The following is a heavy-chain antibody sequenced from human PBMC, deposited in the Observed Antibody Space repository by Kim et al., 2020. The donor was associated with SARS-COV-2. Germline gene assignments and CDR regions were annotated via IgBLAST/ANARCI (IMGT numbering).Heavy chain of an antibody. CDR1: GGSFSGYY. V-gene: IGHV4-34*01. J-gene: IGHJ5*02. D-gene: IGHD3-22*01. CDR2: INHSGST. CDR3: ARGITMIVVVLRYNWFDP. Sequence: SETLSLTCAVYGGSFSGYYWSWIRQPPGKGLEWIGEINHSGSTNYIPSLKSRVTISVDTSKNQFSLKLSSVTAADTAVYYCARGITMIVVVLRYNWFDPWGQGTLVTVSS.